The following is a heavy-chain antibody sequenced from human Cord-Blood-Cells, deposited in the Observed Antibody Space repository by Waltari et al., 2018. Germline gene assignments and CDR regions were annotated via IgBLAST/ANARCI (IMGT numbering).Heavy chain of an antibody. J-gene: IGHJ4*02. Sequence: QVQLVESGGGVVQPGRSLRLSCAASGFPFSSYSSHWVRQAPGKGLEWVAVISYDGSNKYYADSVKGRFTISRDNSKNTLYLQMNSLRAEDTAVYYCASPIAVAGTDYWGQGTLVTVSS. D-gene: IGHD6-19*01. V-gene: IGHV3-30*04. CDR2: ISYDGSNK. CDR1: GFPFSSYS. CDR3: ASPIAVAGTDY.